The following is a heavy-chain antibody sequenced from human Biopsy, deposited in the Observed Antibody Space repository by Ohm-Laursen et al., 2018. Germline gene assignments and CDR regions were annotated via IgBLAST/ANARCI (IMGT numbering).Heavy chain of an antibody. CDR1: GYTFISFG. J-gene: IGHJ4*02. V-gene: IGHV1-18*01. Sequence: ASVKVSCKASGYTFISFGITWVRQAPGQGLEWVGYIGGDNGDTKYAQKFQGRVTMTTGTSTSTAYMELRSLRSDDTAFYYCARDGKYDSRGYWGPGTLVTASS. CDR2: IGGDNGDT. CDR3: ARDGKYDSRGY. D-gene: IGHD3-22*01.